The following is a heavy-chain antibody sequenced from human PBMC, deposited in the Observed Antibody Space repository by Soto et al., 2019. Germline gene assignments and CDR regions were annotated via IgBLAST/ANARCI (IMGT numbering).Heavy chain of an antibody. V-gene: IGHV1-69*12. CDR3: ARGGVCTSCYGCYYYYYGMDV. CDR1: GGTFSSYA. J-gene: IGHJ6*02. D-gene: IGHD2-2*01. CDR2: IIPIFGTA. Sequence: QVQLVQSGAEVKKPGSSVKVSCKASGGTFSSYAIIWVRQAPGQGLEWMGGIIPIFGTANYAQKFQGRVTITADESTSTAYMELSSLRSEDTAVYYCARGGVCTSCYGCYYYYYGMDVWGQGTTVTVSS.